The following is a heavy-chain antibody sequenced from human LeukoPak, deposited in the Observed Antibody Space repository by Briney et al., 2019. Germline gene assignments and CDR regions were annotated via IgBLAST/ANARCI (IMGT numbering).Heavy chain of an antibody. CDR3: AKFLSRDGYNYEDYFDY. CDR1: GFTFSRYA. V-gene: IGHV3-23*01. Sequence: GGSLRLSCAASGFTFSRYAMSWVRQAPGKGLVWVSAISGSGGSTYYADSVKGRFTISRDNSKNTLYLQMNSLRAEDTAVYYCAKFLSRDGYNYEDYFDYWGQGTLVTVSS. D-gene: IGHD5-24*01. J-gene: IGHJ4*02. CDR2: ISGSGGST.